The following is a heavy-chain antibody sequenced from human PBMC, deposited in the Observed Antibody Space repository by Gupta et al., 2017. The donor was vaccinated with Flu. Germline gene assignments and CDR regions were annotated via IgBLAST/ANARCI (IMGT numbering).Heavy chain of an antibody. CDR2: IWYDGSNK. CDR1: GFTFSSYG. Sequence: QVQLVESGGGVVQPGRSLRLSCSASGFTFSSYGMHWVRQAPGKGLEWVAVIWYDGSNKYYADSVKGRFTISRDNSKNTLYLQMYSLRAEDTAVYYCARVKEWELHYGMDVWGQGTTVTVSS. V-gene: IGHV3-33*01. D-gene: IGHD1-26*01. J-gene: IGHJ6*02. CDR3: ARVKEWELHYGMDV.